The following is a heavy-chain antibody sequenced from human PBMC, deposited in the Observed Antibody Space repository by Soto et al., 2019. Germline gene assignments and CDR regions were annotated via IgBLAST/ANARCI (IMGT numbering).Heavy chain of an antibody. V-gene: IGHV4-39*01. CDR1: GGSISSSSYY. D-gene: IGHD2-2*01. CDR2: IYYSGST. CDR3: ARRLGVGVPAAMYYYYYMDV. Sequence: SETLSLTCTVSGGSISSSSYYWGWIRQPPGKGLEWIGSIYYSGSTYYNPSLKSRVTISVDTSKNQFSLKLSSVTAADTAVYYCARRLGVGVPAAMYYYYYMDVWGKGTTVTVSS. J-gene: IGHJ6*03.